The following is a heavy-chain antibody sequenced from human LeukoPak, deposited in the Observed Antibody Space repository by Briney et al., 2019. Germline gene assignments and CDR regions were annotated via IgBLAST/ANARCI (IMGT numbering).Heavy chain of an antibody. CDR2: ISHSGST. CDR1: GGXFSTYY. Sequence: SETLSLTCAAYGGXFSTYYCSWIRQAPGKGLEWIGEISHSGSTNYNPSLKSRVTISVDTSKNQFSLKLSSVTAADTAVYYCASRENWGQGTLVTVSS. J-gene: IGHJ4*02. V-gene: IGHV4-34*01. CDR3: ASREN.